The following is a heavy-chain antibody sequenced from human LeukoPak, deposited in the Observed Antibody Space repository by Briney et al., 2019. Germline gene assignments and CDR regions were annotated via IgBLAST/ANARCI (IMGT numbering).Heavy chain of an antibody. CDR1: GYTLTELS. CDR3: ATVREGAARPPGAFDI. Sequence: ASVKVSCKVSGYTLTELSMHWVRQAPGKGLEWMGGFDPEDGETIYAQKFQGRVTMTEDTSTDTAYMELSSLRSEDTAVYYCATVREGAARPPGAFDIWGQGTKVTVSS. V-gene: IGHV1-24*01. D-gene: IGHD6-6*01. J-gene: IGHJ3*02. CDR2: FDPEDGET.